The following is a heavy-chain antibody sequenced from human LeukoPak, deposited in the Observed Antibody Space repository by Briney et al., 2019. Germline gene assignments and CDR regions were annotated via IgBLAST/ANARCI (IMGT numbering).Heavy chain of an antibody. Sequence: PSETLSLTCTVSGGSISSYYWSWIRQPAGKGLEWIGRIYTSGSTNYNPSLKSRVTMSVDTSKNQFSLKLSSVTAADTAVYYCARDSTFGGITAAMDVWGKGTTVTVSS. CDR2: IYTSGST. CDR1: GGSISSYY. CDR3: ARDSTFGGITAAMDV. J-gene: IGHJ6*03. D-gene: IGHD3-3*01. V-gene: IGHV4-4*07.